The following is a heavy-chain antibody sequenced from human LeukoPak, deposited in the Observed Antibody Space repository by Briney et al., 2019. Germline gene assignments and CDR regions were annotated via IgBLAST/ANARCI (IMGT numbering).Heavy chain of an antibody. J-gene: IGHJ4*02. Sequence: SQTLSLTCTVSGGSISSDDDYWSGIRQPPGKGLEWIGYIHHSGSSYHTPSLKSRVSMSIDTSKNQFSLKLTSVTAADTAVYYCARMDYSDLYYFDYWGQGTLVTVSS. CDR2: IHHSGSS. CDR1: GGSISSDDDY. V-gene: IGHV4-30-4*01. D-gene: IGHD4-17*01. CDR3: ARMDYSDLYYFDY.